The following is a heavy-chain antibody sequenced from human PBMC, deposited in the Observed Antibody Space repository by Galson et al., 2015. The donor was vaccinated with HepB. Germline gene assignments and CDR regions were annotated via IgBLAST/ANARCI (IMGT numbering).Heavy chain of an antibody. CDR1: GFTFSSYG. CDR2: IWYDGSNK. Sequence: SLRLSCAASGFTFSSYGMHWVRQAPGKGLEWVAVIWYDGSNKYYADSVKGRFAISRDNSQNTLYLQMNSLRAEDTAVYYCARDGSVPVAFALRSYYYYMDVWGRGTTVTVSS. CDR3: ARDGSVPVAFALRSYYYYMDV. V-gene: IGHV3-33*01. J-gene: IGHJ6*03. D-gene: IGHD1-26*01.